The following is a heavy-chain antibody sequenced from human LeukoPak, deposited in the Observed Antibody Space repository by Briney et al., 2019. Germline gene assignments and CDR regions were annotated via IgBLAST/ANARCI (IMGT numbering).Heavy chain of an antibody. CDR1: GFTVSSNY. V-gene: IGHV3-53*01. D-gene: IGHD6-13*01. CDR3: ARVTPGIAAAGTIADY. Sequence: PGGSLRLSCAASGFTVSSNYMSWVRQAPGKGLEWVSVIYSGGSTYYADSVKGRFTISRDNSKNTLCLQMNSLRAEDTAVYYCARVTPGIAAAGTIADYWGQGTLVTVSS. J-gene: IGHJ4*02. CDR2: IYSGGST.